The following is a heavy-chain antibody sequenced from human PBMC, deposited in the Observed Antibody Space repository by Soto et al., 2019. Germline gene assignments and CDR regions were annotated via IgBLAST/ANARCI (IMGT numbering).Heavy chain of an antibody. J-gene: IGHJ4*02. CDR3: ARVTDTAMEYYFDY. V-gene: IGHV4-59*01. Sequence: PSETLSLTCTVSGGSISSYYWSWIRQPPGKGLEWIGYIYYSGSTNYNPSLKSRVTISVDTSKNQFSLKLSSVTAADTAVYYCARVTDTAMEYYFDYWGQGTLVTVS. CDR1: GGSISSYY. CDR2: IYYSGST. D-gene: IGHD5-18*01.